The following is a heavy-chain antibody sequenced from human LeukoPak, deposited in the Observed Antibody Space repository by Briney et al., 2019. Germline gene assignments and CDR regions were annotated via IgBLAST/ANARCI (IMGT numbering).Heavy chain of an antibody. CDR2: ISGSGGST. CDR3: AKDLGHDDVWGEGNLYDS. CDR1: GFTFSTFA. Sequence: PGGSLRLSCAASGFTFSTFAMIWVRQAPGKVLEWVSSISGSGGSTYYADSVKGRFTISRDNSKNTLYLQMNSLRAEDTALYYCAKDLGHDDVWGEGNLYDSWGQGTLVTVSS. D-gene: IGHD3-16*01. J-gene: IGHJ4*02. V-gene: IGHV3-23*01.